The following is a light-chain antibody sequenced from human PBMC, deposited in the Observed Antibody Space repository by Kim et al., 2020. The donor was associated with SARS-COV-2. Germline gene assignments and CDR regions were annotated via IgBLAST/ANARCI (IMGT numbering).Light chain of an antibody. CDR2: DAS. V-gene: IGKV1-13*02. Sequence: TFVGDSVTITCRASQGISSALAWYQQTSGKAPKLLIYDASNLESGVPSRFSGSGSGTDFTLTISSVQPEDFATYYCQQFYSYPITFGQGTRLEIK. J-gene: IGKJ5*01. CDR1: QGISSA. CDR3: QQFYSYPIT.